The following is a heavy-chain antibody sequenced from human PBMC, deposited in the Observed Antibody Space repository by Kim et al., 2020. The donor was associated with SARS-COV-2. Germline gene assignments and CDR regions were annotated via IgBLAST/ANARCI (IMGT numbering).Heavy chain of an antibody. Sequence: TNYGPASQGRVTISAGKSISTAYLQWSSLKASDTAMYYCARLLGGYYFDYWGQGTLVTVSS. V-gene: IGHV5-10-1*01. CDR2: T. CDR3: ARLLGGYYFDY. J-gene: IGHJ4*02. D-gene: IGHD3-16*01.